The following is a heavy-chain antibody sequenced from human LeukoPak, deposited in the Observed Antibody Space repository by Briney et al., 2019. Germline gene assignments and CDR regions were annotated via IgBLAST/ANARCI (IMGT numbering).Heavy chain of an antibody. V-gene: IGHV3-21*01. Sequence: PGGSLRLSCAASGFTFSTYTMNWVRQAPGKGLDGVSSITSTSHYIYYADSVKGRCTTSGDNAKNSLYLQVNSLRAEDTAVYYCAREMGYYDTSGFFDYWGQGTLVTVSS. D-gene: IGHD3-22*01. CDR1: GFTFSTYT. CDR2: ITSTSHYI. CDR3: AREMGYYDTSGFFDY. J-gene: IGHJ4*02.